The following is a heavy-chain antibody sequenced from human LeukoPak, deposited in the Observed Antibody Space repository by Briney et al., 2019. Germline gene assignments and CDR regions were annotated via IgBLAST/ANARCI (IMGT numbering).Heavy chain of an antibody. Sequence: SETLSLTCIVSGYSISGGYYWGWIRQPPGKGLEWIGSIYHSGNTFYTPSLKSRVTISVDTSKNQFSLKLSSVTAADTAVYYCARGGVDHYGSGTYYLMYYFDHWGQGALVTVSS. V-gene: IGHV4-38-2*02. CDR1: GYSISGGYY. D-gene: IGHD3-10*01. CDR2: IYHSGNT. CDR3: ARGGVDHYGSGTYYLMYYFDH. J-gene: IGHJ4*02.